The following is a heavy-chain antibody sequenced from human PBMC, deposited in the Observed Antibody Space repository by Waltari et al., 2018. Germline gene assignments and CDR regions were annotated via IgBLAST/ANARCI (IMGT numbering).Heavy chain of an antibody. Sequence: EVQLVESGGGLVQPGGSLRLSCAASGFTSSSSWMSWVRQAPGKGLGWVANIKQDGSEKYYGDAVKGRITISRDNAKNSRYLQMNSLRAEDTAVYYCARGLYSQGYWGQGTLVTVSS. D-gene: IGHD6-13*01. CDR1: GFTSSSSW. V-gene: IGHV3-7*03. CDR2: IKQDGSEK. CDR3: ARGLYSQGY. J-gene: IGHJ4*02.